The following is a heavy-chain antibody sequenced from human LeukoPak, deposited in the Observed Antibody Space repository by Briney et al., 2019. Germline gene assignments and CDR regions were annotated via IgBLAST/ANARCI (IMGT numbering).Heavy chain of an antibody. CDR3: AKEHLYGVAMVRGADL. V-gene: IGHV3-23*01. J-gene: IGHJ2*01. D-gene: IGHD3-10*01. Sequence: GGSRSLSCAASGPTVSSTYRSWVGRAQGKGLEWVSAISDGGGTNTFYADSVKGRFTISRDNSKNTLYLQMNSLRAEDTALYYCAKEHLYGVAMVRGADLWGRGTLVTVSS. CDR1: GPTVSSTY. CDR2: ISDGGGTNT.